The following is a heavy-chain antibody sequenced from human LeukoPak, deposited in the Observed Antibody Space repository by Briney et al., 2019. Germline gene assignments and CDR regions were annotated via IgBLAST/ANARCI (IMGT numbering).Heavy chain of an antibody. Sequence: GGSLRLSCAASGFTFSIYWMHWVRQAPGKGLVWVSLINSDGSSTSYADSVKGRVTISRDNAKNTLYLQMNSLRAEDTAVYYCARVPYSSGWSRGPFDYWGQGTLVTVSS. CDR1: GFTFSIYW. CDR3: ARVPYSSGWSRGPFDY. D-gene: IGHD6-19*01. CDR2: INSDGSST. J-gene: IGHJ4*02. V-gene: IGHV3-74*01.